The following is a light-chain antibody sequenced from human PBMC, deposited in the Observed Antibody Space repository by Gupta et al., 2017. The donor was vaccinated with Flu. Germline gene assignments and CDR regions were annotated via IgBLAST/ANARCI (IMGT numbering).Light chain of an antibody. CDR1: QSVSNNY. V-gene: IGKV3-20*01. CDR3: QQYGSPPLT. CDR2: GAS. J-gene: IGKJ4*01. Sequence: EIVLTPSPGTLSLSPGERITVSCRASQSVSNNYLAWYQQKAGQAPRLLIYGASSRATATPARFSGSGSGTDFTLTISRVEPEDFAVYYCQQYGSPPLTFGGGTKVEIK.